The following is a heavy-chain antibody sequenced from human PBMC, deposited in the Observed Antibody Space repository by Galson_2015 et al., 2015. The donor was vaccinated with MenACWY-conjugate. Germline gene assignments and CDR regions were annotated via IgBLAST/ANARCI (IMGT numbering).Heavy chain of an antibody. CDR2: IRSKAYGGTT. V-gene: IGHV3-49*03. CDR1: GFTFGDYA. J-gene: IGHJ5*02. Sequence: SLRLSCAASGFTFGDYAMSWFRQAPGKGLQWVGFIRSKAYGGTTEYAASVKGRFTISRDDSKSIAYLQMNSLKTEDTAVYYCTRSSEGDYGAPGGWFDPWGQGTLVTVSS. CDR3: TRSSEGDYGAPGGWFDP. D-gene: IGHD4-17*01.